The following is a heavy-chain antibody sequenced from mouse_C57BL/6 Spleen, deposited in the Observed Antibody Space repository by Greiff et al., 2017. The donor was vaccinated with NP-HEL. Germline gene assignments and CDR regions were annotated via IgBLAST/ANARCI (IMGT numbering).Heavy chain of an antibody. CDR3: ARSVYYDYDGFAY. Sequence: EVQLVESGGGLVQPGGSLSLSCAASGFTFTDYYMSWVRQPPGTALEWLGFIRNKANGYTTEYSASVKGRFTISRDNSQSILYLQMNALRAEDSATYYCARSVYYDYDGFAYWGQGTLVTVSA. CDR2: IRNKANGYTT. J-gene: IGHJ3*01. D-gene: IGHD2-4*01. CDR1: GFTFTDYY. V-gene: IGHV7-3*01.